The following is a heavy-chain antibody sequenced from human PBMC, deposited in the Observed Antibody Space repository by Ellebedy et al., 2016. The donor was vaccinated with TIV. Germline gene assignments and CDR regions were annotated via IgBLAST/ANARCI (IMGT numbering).Heavy chain of an antibody. D-gene: IGHD2-15*01. V-gene: IGHV3-74*01. J-gene: IGHJ3*02. CDR3: ARPYCSGGSCYSFSAFDI. CDR2: INSDGSST. CDR1: GFTFSSYW. Sequence: GESLKISXAASGFTFSSYWMHWVRQAPGKGLVWVSRINSDGSSTSYADSVKGRFTISRDNAKNTLYLQMNSLRAEDTAVYYCARPYCSGGSCYSFSAFDIWGQGTMVTVSS.